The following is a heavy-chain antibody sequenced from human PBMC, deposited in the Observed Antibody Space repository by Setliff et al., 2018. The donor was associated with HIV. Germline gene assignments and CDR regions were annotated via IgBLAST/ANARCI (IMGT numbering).Heavy chain of an antibody. CDR2: IGSSNHGI. Sequence: HPGGSLRLSCAASGFTFSSYWMSWVRQAPGKGLDWVAHIGSSNHGIHYTASVQGRFTVSRDNANNLLFLQMNNLRDEDTAVYYCASFYGDYGYWGHGTQVTVSS. CDR3: ASFYGDYGY. J-gene: IGHJ4*01. CDR1: GFTFSSYW. V-gene: IGHV3-48*02. D-gene: IGHD3-10*01.